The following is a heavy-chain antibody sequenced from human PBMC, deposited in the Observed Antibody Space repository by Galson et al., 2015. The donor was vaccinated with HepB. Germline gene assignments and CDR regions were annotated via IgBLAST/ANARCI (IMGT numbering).Heavy chain of an antibody. Sequence: SLRLSCAASGFTFDDYAMHWVRQAPGKGLEWVSGISWNSGSIGYADSVKGRFTISRDNAKNSLYLQTNSLRAEDTALYYCAKDMSAPVSYYYYYGMDVWGQGTTVTVSS. CDR3: AKDMSAPVSYYYYYGMDV. J-gene: IGHJ6*02. D-gene: IGHD4-17*01. CDR1: GFTFDDYA. CDR2: ISWNSGSI. V-gene: IGHV3-9*01.